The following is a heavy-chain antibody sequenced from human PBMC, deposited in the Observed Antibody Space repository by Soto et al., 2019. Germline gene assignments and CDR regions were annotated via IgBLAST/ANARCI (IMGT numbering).Heavy chain of an antibody. V-gene: IGHV3-33*01. D-gene: IGHD5-18*01. Sequence: QVQLVESGGGVVQPGRSLRLSCAASGFTFSSYGMHWVRQAPGKGLEWVAVIWYDGSNKYYADSVKGRFTISRDNSKNTLYLQMNSQRDEDTAVYYCARGEDVDTAMDDNWFDPWGQGTLVTDSS. CDR2: IWYDGSNK. CDR1: GFTFSSYG. CDR3: ARGEDVDTAMDDNWFDP. J-gene: IGHJ5*02.